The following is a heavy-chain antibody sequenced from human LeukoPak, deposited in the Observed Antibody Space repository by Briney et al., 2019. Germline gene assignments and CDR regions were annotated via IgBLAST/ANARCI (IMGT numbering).Heavy chain of an antibody. Sequence: SETLSLTCSVSGGPISGYYWSWIRQPPGKGLEWIGCISYSGDTKYNPSLKSRVSISIATSKKPFSLHLRSVTAADTAIYYCASEYRPGYRGGFDPWGQGTLVTVSS. J-gene: IGHJ5*02. V-gene: IGHV4-59*01. CDR1: GGPISGYY. CDR2: ISYSGDT. CDR3: ASEYRPGYRGGFDP. D-gene: IGHD5-12*01.